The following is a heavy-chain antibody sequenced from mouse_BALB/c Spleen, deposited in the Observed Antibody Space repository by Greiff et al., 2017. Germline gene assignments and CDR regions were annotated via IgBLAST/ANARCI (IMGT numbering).Heavy chain of an antibody. J-gene: IGHJ4*01. CDR2: IYPGDGST. D-gene: IGHD4-1*01. CDR1: GYTFTSYY. CDR3: ARRSLTGPKYAMDY. Sequence: QVHVKQSGPELVKPGASVKMSCKASGYTFTSYYIHWVKQRPGQGLEWIGWIYPGDGSTKYNEKVKGKTTLTADKSSSKAYMLLSSLTSEDSAIYICARRSLTGPKYAMDYWGQGTSVTVSS. V-gene: IGHV1S56*01.